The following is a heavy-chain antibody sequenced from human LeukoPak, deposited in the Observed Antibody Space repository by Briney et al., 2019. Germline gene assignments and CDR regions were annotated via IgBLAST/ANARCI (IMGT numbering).Heavy chain of an antibody. Sequence: SETLSLTCTVSGGSISSYYWSWIRQPPGKGLEWIGYIYYSGSTNYNPSLKSRVTISVDTSKNQFSLKMSSVTAADTAVYYCARLHNGDWFDPWGQGILVTVS. CDR1: GGSISSYY. D-gene: IGHD1-14*01. V-gene: IGHV4-59*08. CDR2: IYYSGST. CDR3: ARLHNGDWFDP. J-gene: IGHJ5*02.